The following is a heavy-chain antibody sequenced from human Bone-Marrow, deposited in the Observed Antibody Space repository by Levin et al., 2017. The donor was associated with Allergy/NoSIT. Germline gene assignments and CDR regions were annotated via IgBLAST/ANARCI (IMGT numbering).Heavy chain of an antibody. J-gene: IGHJ6*02. D-gene: IGHD1-26*01. V-gene: IGHV1-8*01. Sequence: ASVKVSCKASGYTFTRYDINWVRQAPGQGLEWMGWMNSHSGQTGYAQKFQGRVTMTRNTSNSTAYMDLSSLTSEDTAVYYCARRIVGGAGYGMDVWGQGTTVTVS. CDR1: GYTFTRYD. CDR3: ARRIVGGAGYGMDV. CDR2: MNSHSGQT.